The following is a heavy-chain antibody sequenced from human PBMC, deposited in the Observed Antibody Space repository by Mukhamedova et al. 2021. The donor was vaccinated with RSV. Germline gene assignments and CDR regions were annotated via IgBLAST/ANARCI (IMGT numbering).Heavy chain of an antibody. V-gene: IGHV4-39*01. Sequence: TYYNPSLKSRVTISVDTSKNQFSLKLSSVTAADTAVYYCARQTIGRGWYFDHWGRGTLVTVSS. D-gene: IGHD1-14*01. CDR2: T. CDR3: ARQTIGRGWYFDH. J-gene: IGHJ2*01.